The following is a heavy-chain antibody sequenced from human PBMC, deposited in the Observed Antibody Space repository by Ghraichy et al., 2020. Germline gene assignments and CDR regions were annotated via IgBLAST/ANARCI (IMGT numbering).Heavy chain of an antibody. CDR2: ISYDGSNK. Sequence: GGSLRLSCAASGFTFSSYGMHWVRQAPGKGLEWVAVISYDGSNKYYADSVKGRFTISRDNSKNTLYLQMNSLRAEDTAVYYCAKDGERDSSGWYHQPNFDYWGQGTLVTVSS. D-gene: IGHD6-19*01. V-gene: IGHV3-30*18. J-gene: IGHJ4*02. CDR3: AKDGERDSSGWYHQPNFDY. CDR1: GFTFSSYG.